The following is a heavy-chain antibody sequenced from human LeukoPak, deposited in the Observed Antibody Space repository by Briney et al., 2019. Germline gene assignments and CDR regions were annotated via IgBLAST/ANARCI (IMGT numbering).Heavy chain of an antibody. CDR3: ARDGGSITIFGVVSYYMDV. Sequence: PGGSLRLSCAASGFTFSSYAMHWVRQAPGKGLEWVAVISYDGSNKYYADSVKGRFTISRDNSKNTLYLQMNSLRAEDTAVYYCARDGGSITIFGVVSYYMDVWGKGTTVTVSS. J-gene: IGHJ6*03. CDR2: ISYDGSNK. V-gene: IGHV3-30-3*01. D-gene: IGHD3-3*01. CDR1: GFTFSSYA.